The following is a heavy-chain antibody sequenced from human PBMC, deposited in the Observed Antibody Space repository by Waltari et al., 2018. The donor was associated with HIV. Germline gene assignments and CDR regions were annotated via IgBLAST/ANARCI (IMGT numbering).Heavy chain of an antibody. CDR2: IYYSGST. CDR3: ARVDNSGYYYFDY. CDR1: GGSISSYY. Sequence: QVQLQESGPGLVKPSETLSLTCTVSGGSISSYYWSWIRQPPGKGLEWIGYIYYSGSTNYNPSRKSRVTISVDTSKNQFSLKLSSVTAADTAVYYCARVDNSGYYYFDYWGQGTLVTVSS. D-gene: IGHD3-22*01. V-gene: IGHV4-59*01. J-gene: IGHJ4*02.